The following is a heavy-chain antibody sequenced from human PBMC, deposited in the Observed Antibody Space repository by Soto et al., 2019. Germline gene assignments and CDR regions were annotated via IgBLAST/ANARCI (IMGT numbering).Heavy chain of an antibody. Sequence: SETLSLTCPVSGGSFSSDSFIWSWVRQFPGKGLEWIGYIYYSGTTYYNPSLRSRVIMSVDTSKNQFSLKLSSVTAADTAVYYCARDHKWDGMDVWGQGTTVTVSS. CDR2: IYYSGTT. CDR3: ARDHKWDGMDV. J-gene: IGHJ6*02. CDR1: GGSFSSDSFI. D-gene: IGHD1-26*01. V-gene: IGHV4-31*03.